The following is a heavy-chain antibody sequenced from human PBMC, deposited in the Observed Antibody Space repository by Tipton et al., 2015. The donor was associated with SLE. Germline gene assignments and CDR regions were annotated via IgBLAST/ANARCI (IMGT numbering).Heavy chain of an antibody. D-gene: IGHD2-2*01. CDR3: ARGSDCYAEGHY. Sequence: GSLRLSCAASRFPFSNYEMIWVRQAPGTGLEWVAYISSTGRNIYYADSVKGRFTISRDNAKSSLYLQMNSLTAEDTAVYYCARGSDCYAEGHYWGQGTLVTVSS. CDR2: ISSTGRNI. V-gene: IGHV3-48*03. J-gene: IGHJ4*02. CDR1: RFPFSNYE.